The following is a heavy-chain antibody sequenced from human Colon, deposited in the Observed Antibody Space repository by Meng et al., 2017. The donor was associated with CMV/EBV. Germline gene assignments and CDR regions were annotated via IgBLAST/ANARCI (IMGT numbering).Heavy chain of an antibody. CDR3: ARDPSGSRVPFDY. CDR1: GYTFSDYH. J-gene: IGHJ4*02. D-gene: IGHD1-26*01. V-gene: IGHV1-2*02. CDR2: INSNSGAT. Sequence: QVSLLNSVPGLKKPGAPVKAPCKPSGYTFSDYHRHWVRQAPGQGLEWMGWINSNSGATDYAQKFQGRFTMTRDTSITTVYMELSSLRSDDTAVYYCARDPSGSRVPFDYWGQGSLVTVSS.